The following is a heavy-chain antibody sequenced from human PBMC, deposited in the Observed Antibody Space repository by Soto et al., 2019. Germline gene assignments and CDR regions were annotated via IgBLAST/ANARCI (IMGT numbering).Heavy chain of an antibody. D-gene: IGHD6-13*01. Sequence: EVQLVESGGGLVKPGGSLRLSCAASGFTFSSYSMNWVRQAPGKGLEWVSSISSRSSYIYYADSVKGRFTISRDNAKNSRSLQMNSLRAEDTAVYYCARDPRTIPSYSSRWYGYYYYGMDVWGQGTTVTVSS. CDR2: ISSRSSYI. V-gene: IGHV3-21*01. J-gene: IGHJ6*02. CDR1: GFTFSSYS. CDR3: ARDPRTIPSYSSRWYGYYYYGMDV.